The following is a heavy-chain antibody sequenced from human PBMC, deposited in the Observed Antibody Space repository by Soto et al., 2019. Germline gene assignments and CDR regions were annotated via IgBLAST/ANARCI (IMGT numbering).Heavy chain of an antibody. Sequence: QVQLQQWGAGLLKPSETLSLTCAVYGGSFSGYYWSWIRQPPGKGLEWIGEINHSGSTNYNPSLKSRVTISVDTSKNQFSLKLSSVTAAYTAVYYCAREYGGNSGTFDYWGQGTLVTVSS. V-gene: IGHV4-34*01. CDR1: GGSFSGYY. CDR2: INHSGST. J-gene: IGHJ4*02. D-gene: IGHD2-21*02. CDR3: AREYGGNSGTFDY.